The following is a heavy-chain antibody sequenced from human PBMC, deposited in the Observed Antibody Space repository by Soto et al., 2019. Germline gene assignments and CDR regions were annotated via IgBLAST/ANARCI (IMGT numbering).Heavy chain of an antibody. CDR3: ARDHRDILVVAVATAPLPDY. Sequence: QVQLVQSGAEVKKPGASVKVSCKASGYTFTSYGISWVRQAPGQGLEWMGWISAYNGNTNYAQKLQGRVTMTTDTSTSTAYIELRSLRVDHTAVDYCARDHRDILVVAVATAPLPDYRGQGTLVTVSS. V-gene: IGHV1-18*01. J-gene: IGHJ4*02. D-gene: IGHD2-15*01. CDR2: ISAYNGNT. CDR1: GYTFTSYG.